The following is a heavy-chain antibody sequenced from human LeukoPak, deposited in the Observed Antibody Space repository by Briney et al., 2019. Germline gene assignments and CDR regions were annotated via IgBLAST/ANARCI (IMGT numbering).Heavy chain of an antibody. V-gene: IGHV3-7*01. Sequence: PTGGSLRLSCAASGFTFSTYWMAWVRQAPGKGLEWVANIKGDGSEKYHGDSVTGRFTISRDNSKNTLYLQMNSLRAEDTAVYYCATCSGGSCYSGIYYYYGMDVWGQGTTVTVSS. CDR2: IKGDGSEK. D-gene: IGHD2-15*01. J-gene: IGHJ6*02. CDR3: ATCSGGSCYSGIYYYYGMDV. CDR1: GFTFSTYW.